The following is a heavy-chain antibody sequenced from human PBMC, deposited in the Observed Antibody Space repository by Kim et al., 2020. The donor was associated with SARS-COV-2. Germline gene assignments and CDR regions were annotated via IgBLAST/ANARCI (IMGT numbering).Heavy chain of an antibody. CDR3: ARESVDGDYYYGMDV. D-gene: IGHD3-3*01. CDR1: GYTFTGYY. V-gene: IGHV1-2*06. CDR2: INPNSGGT. Sequence: ASVKVSCKASGYTFTGYYMHWVRQAPGQGLEWMGRINPNSGGTNYAQKFQGRVTMTRDTSISTAYMELSRLRSDDTAVYYCARESVDGDYYYGMDVWGQGTTVTVSS. J-gene: IGHJ6*02.